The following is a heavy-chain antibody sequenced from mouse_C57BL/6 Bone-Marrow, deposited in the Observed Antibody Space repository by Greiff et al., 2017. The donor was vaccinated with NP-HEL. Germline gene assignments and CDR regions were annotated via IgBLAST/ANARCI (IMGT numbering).Heavy chain of an antibody. J-gene: IGHJ2*01. CDR3: AREEPLLRFFFDY. D-gene: IGHD1-1*01. CDR1: GYTFTSYG. Sequence: LVESGAELARPGASVKLSCKASGYTFTSYGISWVKQRTGQGLEWIGEIYPRSGNTYYNEKFKGKATLTADKSSSTAYMELRSLTSEDSAVYFCAREEPLLRFFFDYWGQGTTLTVSS. CDR2: IYPRSGNT. V-gene: IGHV1-81*01.